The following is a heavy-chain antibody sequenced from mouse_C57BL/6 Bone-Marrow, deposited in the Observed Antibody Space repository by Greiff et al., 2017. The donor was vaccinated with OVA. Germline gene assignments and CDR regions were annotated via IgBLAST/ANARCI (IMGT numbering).Heavy chain of an antibody. D-gene: IGHD1-1*01. CDR2: IYPGSGST. CDR3: ARVYYVSSGGFAY. V-gene: IGHV1-55*01. J-gene: IGHJ3*01. CDR1: GYTFTSYW. Sequence: QVQLQQPGAELVKPGASVKMSCKASGYTFTSYWITWVKQRPGQGLEWIGDIYPGSGSTNYNEKFKSKATLTVDTSSSTAYMQLRSLTSEDSAVYFCARVYYVSSGGFAYWGQGTLVTVSA.